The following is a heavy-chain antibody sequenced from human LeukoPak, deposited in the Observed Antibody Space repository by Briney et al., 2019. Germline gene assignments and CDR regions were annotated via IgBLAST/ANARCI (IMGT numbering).Heavy chain of an antibody. D-gene: IGHD3-22*01. J-gene: IGHJ3*02. V-gene: IGHV3-7*01. CDR1: GFAFNKYW. CDR3: AAHYYDSSGWLGPFDI. Sequence: GGSLRLSCVASGFAFNKYWMTWVRQAPGKGLEWVANIKKDGSQKSYVDSVEGRFTISRDNAKNSLYLQMNSLRAEDTAVYYCAAHYYDSSGWLGPFDIWGQGTMVTVSS. CDR2: IKKDGSQK.